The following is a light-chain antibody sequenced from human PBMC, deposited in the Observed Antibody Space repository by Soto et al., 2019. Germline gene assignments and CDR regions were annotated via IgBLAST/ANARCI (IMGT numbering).Light chain of an antibody. CDR2: DVT. V-gene: IGLV2-14*03. CDR1: SSDVGGFDY. CDR3: CSYTSSNTYV. J-gene: IGLJ1*01. Sequence: QSALTQPASVSGSLGQSITISCTGTSSDVGGFDYVSWYQHQPGKAPKLIIYDVTSRPSGVSSHFSGSKSGNTASLTISGLLAEDEADYHCCSYTSSNTYVFGTGTMLTVL.